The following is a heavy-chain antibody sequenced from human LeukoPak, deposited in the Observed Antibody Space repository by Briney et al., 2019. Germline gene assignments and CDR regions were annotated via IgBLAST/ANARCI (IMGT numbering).Heavy chain of an antibody. CDR2: ISSDGNDK. J-gene: IGHJ4*02. V-gene: IGHV3-30*03. D-gene: IGHD5-12*01. CDR1: GVTFRSYG. CDR3: TTKVIRGNSGDDYDD. Sequence: PGGALELSCATSGVTFRSYGMHRGRPAPGKGLEWVGLISSDGNDKLYGDSVRGRFTISRDDSKSTLYLQMNSLRAEDTAVYYCTTKVIRGNSGDDYDDWGQGTLVTVSS.